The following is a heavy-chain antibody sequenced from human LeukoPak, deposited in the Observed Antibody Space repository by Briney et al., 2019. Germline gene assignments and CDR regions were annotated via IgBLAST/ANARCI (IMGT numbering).Heavy chain of an antibody. Sequence: SVKVSCKASGGTFSSYTITWVRQAPGQGLEWMGRIIPMVDIANYAQNFQGRVTITADKSTSTAYMELTSLRSEDTAVFYCAKARSIVGATGALYNGKDVWGQGTTVTVSS. V-gene: IGHV1-69*02. CDR2: IIPMVDIA. CDR3: AKARSIVGATGALYNGKDV. CDR1: GGTFSSYT. J-gene: IGHJ6*02. D-gene: IGHD1-26*01.